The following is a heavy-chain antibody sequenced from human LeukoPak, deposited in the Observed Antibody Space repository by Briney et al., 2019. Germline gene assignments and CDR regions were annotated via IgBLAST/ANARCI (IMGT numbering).Heavy chain of an antibody. V-gene: IGHV1-8*01. CDR3: ARDGAGSGSYSDY. CDR2: MNPNSGNT. D-gene: IGHD3-10*01. CDR1: GYTFTSYD. J-gene: IGHJ4*02. Sequence: ASVKVSCKASGYTFTSYDINWVRQATGQGLEWMGWMNPNSGNTGFAQKFQGRVTMTRDTSISTAYMELSSLRSEDTAVYYCARDGAGSGSYSDYWGQGTLVTVSS.